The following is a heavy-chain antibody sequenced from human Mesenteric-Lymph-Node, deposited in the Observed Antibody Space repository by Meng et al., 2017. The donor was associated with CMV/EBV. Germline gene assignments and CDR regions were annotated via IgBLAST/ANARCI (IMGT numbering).Heavy chain of an antibody. CDR2: ISAYNGDT. D-gene: IGHD2-15*01. V-gene: IGHV1-18*01. CDR3: ARERGDDCSGGSCYPIYGMDV. J-gene: IGHJ6*02. Sequence: ASVKVSCKASGYTFTSYGISWVRQAPGQGLEWMGWISAYNGDTNYAQKLQGRVTMTTDTSTSTAYMELSSLRSDDTAVYYCARERGDDCSGGSCYPIYGMDVWGQGTTVTVSS. CDR1: GYTFTSYG.